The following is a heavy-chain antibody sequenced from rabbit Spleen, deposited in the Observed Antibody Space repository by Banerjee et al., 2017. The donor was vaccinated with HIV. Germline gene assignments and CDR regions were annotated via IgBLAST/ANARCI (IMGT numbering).Heavy chain of an antibody. CDR3: ARDTGSSFSTYGMDL. Sequence: QSLEESGGGLVKPGASLTLTCTVSGIDFSSYYLDSMCWVRQAPGKGLEWIACIDTGSRDFTYYASWAKGRFTISKTSSTTVTLQMTSLTVADTATYFCARDTGSSFSTYGMDLWGQGTLVTVS. D-gene: IGHD8-1*01. V-gene: IGHV1S40*01. CDR2: IDTGSRDFT. J-gene: IGHJ6*01. CDR1: GIDFSSYYLDS.